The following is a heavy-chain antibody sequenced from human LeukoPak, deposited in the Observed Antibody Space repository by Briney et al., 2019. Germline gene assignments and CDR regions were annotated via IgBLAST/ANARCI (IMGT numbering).Heavy chain of an antibody. Sequence: PGGSLRLSCAASGFTFSSYSMNWVRQAPGKGLEWVSSISSSSSYIYYADSVKGRFTISRDNAKNSLYLQMNSLRAEDTAVYYCARKVVVAAYFDYWGQGTLVTVSS. CDR1: GFTFSSYS. J-gene: IGHJ4*02. V-gene: IGHV3-21*01. CDR2: ISSSSSYI. D-gene: IGHD2-15*01. CDR3: ARKVVVAAYFDY.